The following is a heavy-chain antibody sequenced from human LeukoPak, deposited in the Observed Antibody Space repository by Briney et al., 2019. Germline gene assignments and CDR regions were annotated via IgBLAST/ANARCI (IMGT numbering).Heavy chain of an antibody. CDR3: ASGDIVVVPAAPNFDY. V-gene: IGHV1-69*05. Sequence: GASVKVSCKASGGTFSSYAISWVRQAPGQGLEWMGGIIPIFGTANYAQKFQGRVTITTDESTSTAYMELSSLRSEDTAVYYCASGDIVVVPAAPNFDYWGQGTLVTVSS. CDR2: IIPIFGTA. D-gene: IGHD2-2*01. CDR1: GGTFSSYA. J-gene: IGHJ4*02.